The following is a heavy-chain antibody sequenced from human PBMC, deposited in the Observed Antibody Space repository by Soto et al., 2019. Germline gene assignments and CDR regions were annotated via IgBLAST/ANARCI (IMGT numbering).Heavy chain of an antibody. CDR2: IWYDGNKK. J-gene: IGHJ4*02. CDR1: GFSFRSYG. CDR3: VVDTTGLLDY. Sequence: SLRLSGAASGFSFRSYGMHWVRQAPGKGLEWVAVIWYDGNKKYYGDSVRGRFTISRDNSQNTLYLEMNSLRAEDTAVYYCVVDTTGLLDYWGQGTLVTVSS. V-gene: IGHV3-33*03. D-gene: IGHD5-18*01.